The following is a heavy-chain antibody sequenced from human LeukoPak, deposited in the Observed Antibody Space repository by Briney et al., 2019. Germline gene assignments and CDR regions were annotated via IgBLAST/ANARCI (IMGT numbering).Heavy chain of an antibody. D-gene: IGHD2-15*01. V-gene: IGHV4-4*07. CDR2: IYTSGST. CDR1: GGSISSYY. Sequence: SETLSLTCTVSGGSISSYYWSRIRQPAGKGLEWIGRIYTSGSTNYNPSLKSRVTMSVDTSKNQFSLKLSSVTAADTAVYYCARDLYCSGGSCYSGYYYYMDVWGKGTTVTVSS. CDR3: ARDLYCSGGSCYSGYYYYMDV. J-gene: IGHJ6*03.